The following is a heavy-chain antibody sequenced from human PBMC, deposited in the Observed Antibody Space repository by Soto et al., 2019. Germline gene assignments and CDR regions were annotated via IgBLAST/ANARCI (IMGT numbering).Heavy chain of an antibody. Sequence: LRLSCAASGFTFSSYAMSWVRQAPGKGLEWVSAISGSGGSTYYADSVKGRFTISRDNSKNTLYLQMNSLRAEDTAVYYCAKDAQSSERYYYYGMDVWGQGTTVTVSS. D-gene: IGHD6-25*01. J-gene: IGHJ6*02. CDR2: ISGSGGST. CDR1: GFTFSSYA. CDR3: AKDAQSSERYYYYGMDV. V-gene: IGHV3-23*01.